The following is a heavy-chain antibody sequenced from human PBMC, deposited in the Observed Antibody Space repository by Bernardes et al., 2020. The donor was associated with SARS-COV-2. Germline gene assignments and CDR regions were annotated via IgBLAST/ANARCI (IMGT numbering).Heavy chain of an antibody. CDR3: AKEGRSAVTKSFDL. CDR1: GFTFSGYA. CDR2: ISGSGVTT. J-gene: IGHJ3*01. Sequence: GGSLRLSCAASGFTFSGYAMSWVRQAPGKGLELVSSISGSGVTTNYADSVKGRFTISRDNPKNTMNLQMNILRAEDTAVYYCAKEGRSAVTKSFDLWGQGTIVIVSS. V-gene: IGHV3-23*01. D-gene: IGHD4-17*01.